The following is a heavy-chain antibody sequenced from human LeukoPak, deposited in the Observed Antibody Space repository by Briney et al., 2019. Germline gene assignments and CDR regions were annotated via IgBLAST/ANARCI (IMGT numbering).Heavy chain of an antibody. D-gene: IGHD6-13*01. J-gene: IGHJ1*01. V-gene: IGHV3-23*01. CDR3: ARNFPKGRGSSWYGEYFQH. CDR1: GFTFSSYA. Sequence: GGSLRLSCTASGFTFSSYAMSWVRQAPGKGLEWVSIISGSGDSTYYADSVKGRFTISRDNAKNSLYLQMNSLRAEDTAVYYCARNFPKGRGSSWYGEYFQHWGQGTLVTVSS. CDR2: ISGSGDST.